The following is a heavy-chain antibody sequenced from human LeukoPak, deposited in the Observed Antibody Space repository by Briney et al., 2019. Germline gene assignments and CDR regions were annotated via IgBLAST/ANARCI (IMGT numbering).Heavy chain of an antibody. Sequence: SETLSLTCSVSGGSISIYYWSWIRQPPGKGLEWIGSMYYSGTTYYNPSLKSRVTISVDTSKNQFSLKLSSVTAADTAVYYCARHRYRSGSDWIDPWGQGTLVTVSS. V-gene: IGHV4-39*01. CDR3: ARHRYRSGSDWIDP. J-gene: IGHJ5*02. CDR1: GGSISIYY. D-gene: IGHD1-26*01. CDR2: MYYSGTT.